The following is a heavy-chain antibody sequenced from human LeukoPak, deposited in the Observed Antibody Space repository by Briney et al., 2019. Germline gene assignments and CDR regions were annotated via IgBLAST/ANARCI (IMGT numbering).Heavy chain of an antibody. Sequence: VASVKVSCKASGYTFTSYGISWVRQAPGQGLEWMGWLIAYNGNTNYAQKLQGRVTMTTDTSTSTAYMELRSLRSDDTAVYYCARDHGGILTGYSRNNWFDPWGQGTLVTVSS. D-gene: IGHD3-9*01. CDR3: ARDHGGILTGYSRNNWFDP. CDR2: LIAYNGNT. J-gene: IGHJ5*02. V-gene: IGHV1-18*01. CDR1: GYTFTSYG.